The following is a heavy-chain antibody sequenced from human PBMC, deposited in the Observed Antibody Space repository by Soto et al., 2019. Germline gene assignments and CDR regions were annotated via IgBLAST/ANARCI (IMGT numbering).Heavy chain of an antibody. D-gene: IGHD3-22*01. J-gene: IGHJ4*02. Sequence: QVQLVQSGAEVKKPGSSVKVSCKASGGTFSSYAISWVRQAPGQGLEWMGGIIPIFGTANYAQKFQGRVTITAVESTSTAYMELSRLRSDDTAVYYCARDPPTYYYDSSEDDTRGYWGQGTLVTVSS. V-gene: IGHV1-69*01. CDR3: ARDPPTYYYDSSEDDTRGY. CDR1: GGTFSSYA. CDR2: IIPIFGTA.